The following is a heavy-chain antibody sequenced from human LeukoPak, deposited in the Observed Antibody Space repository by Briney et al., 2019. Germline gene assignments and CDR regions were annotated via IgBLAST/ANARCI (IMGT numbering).Heavy chain of an antibody. J-gene: IGHJ6*03. CDR1: GYIFTSYY. Sequence: ASVKVSCKAFGYIFTSYYMHWVRQAPGQGLEWMGWINPNSGGTNYAQKFQGRVTMTRDTSISTAYMELSRLRSDDTAVYYCARETHYYYYMDVWGKGTTVTVSS. CDR3: ARETHYYYYMDV. V-gene: IGHV1-2*02. CDR2: INPNSGGT.